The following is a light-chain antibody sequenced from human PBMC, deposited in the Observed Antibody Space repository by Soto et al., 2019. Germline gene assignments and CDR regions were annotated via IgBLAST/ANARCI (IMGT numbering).Light chain of an antibody. CDR1: QSVSRN. V-gene: IGKV3-15*01. J-gene: IGKJ1*01. CDR3: QQYNNWPSRGRT. CDR2: GAS. Sequence: EIVMTQSPATLSVSPGERDTLSCRASQSVSRNLAWYQQKPGQAPRLLIYGASTRATGIPARFSGSGSGTEFTLTISSLQSEDFAVYDCQQYNNWPSRGRTFGHGTKVEIK.